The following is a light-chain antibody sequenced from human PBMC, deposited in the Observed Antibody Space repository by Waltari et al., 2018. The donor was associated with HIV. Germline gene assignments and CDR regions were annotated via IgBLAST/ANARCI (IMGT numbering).Light chain of an antibody. CDR1: SGSIDSNH. V-gene: IGLV6-57*03. Sequence: NFMLTQPHSVSESPGKTVIIPCTRSSGSIDSNHVQWYQQRPGSAPIILIYEDTERPSGVSERFSASIDSSSNSASLTLSGLTTEDEADYYCQSSNSIIAVFGGGTKLTVL. CDR3: QSSNSIIAV. J-gene: IGLJ3*02. CDR2: EDT.